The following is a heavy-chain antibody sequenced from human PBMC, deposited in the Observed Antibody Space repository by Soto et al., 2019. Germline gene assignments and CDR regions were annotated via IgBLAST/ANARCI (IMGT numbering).Heavy chain of an antibody. Sequence: EVQLVESGGGLVKPGGSLRLSCAASGFTFSSYSMNWVRQAPGKGLEWVSSISSSSSYIYYADSVKGRFTISRDNAKNSLYLQMNSLRAEDTAVYYCASPGAYSGYDVYYYYYYMDVWGKGTTVTVSS. D-gene: IGHD5-12*01. CDR3: ASPGAYSGYDVYYYYYYMDV. CDR2: ISSSSSYI. J-gene: IGHJ6*03. V-gene: IGHV3-21*01. CDR1: GFTFSSYS.